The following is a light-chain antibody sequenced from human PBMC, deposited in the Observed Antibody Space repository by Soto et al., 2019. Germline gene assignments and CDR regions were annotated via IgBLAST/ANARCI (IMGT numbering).Light chain of an antibody. CDR2: SNN. Sequence: QAVVTQPPSASGTPGQRVTISCSGSSSNIGTNPVNWKQQLPRTAPKLLIYSNNQRPSGVPDRFSGSKSGTSASLAISGLQSEDEADYFCAAWDDGLNAYVVLGGGTKLTVL. CDR1: SSNIGTNP. J-gene: IGLJ2*01. V-gene: IGLV1-44*01. CDR3: AAWDDGLNAYVV.